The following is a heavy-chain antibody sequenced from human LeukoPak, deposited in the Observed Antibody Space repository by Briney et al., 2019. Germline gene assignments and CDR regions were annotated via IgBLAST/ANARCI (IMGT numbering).Heavy chain of an antibody. J-gene: IGHJ4*02. CDR2: IYYSGST. V-gene: IGHV4-39*01. Sequence: PSETLSLTCTVSGGSISSSSYYWGWIRQPPGKGLEWIGSIYYSGSTYYNPSLKSRVTISVDTSKNQFSLKLSSVTVADTAVYYCARQDTAMVPIDYWGQGTLVTVSS. CDR1: GGSISSSSYY. D-gene: IGHD5-18*01. CDR3: ARQDTAMVPIDY.